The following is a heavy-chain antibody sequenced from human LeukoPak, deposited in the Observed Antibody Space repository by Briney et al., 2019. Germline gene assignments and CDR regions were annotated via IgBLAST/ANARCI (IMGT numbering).Heavy chain of an antibody. CDR2: IYWDDDK. Sequence: SGPTLAKPTQTLTLTCTFSRFSLSTSGVGVGWIRQPPGKALEWLALIYWDDDKRYSPSLKSRLTITKDSSKNQVVLTMTNMDVVDTATYYCAHRGTVTTRYVYFDYWGQGTLVTVSS. J-gene: IGHJ4*02. CDR3: AHRGTVTTRYVYFDY. CDR1: RFSLSTSGVG. D-gene: IGHD4-17*01. V-gene: IGHV2-5*02.